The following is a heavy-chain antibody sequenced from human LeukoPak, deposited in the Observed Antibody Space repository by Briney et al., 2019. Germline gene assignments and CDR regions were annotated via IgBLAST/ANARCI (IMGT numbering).Heavy chain of an antibody. J-gene: IGHJ4*02. CDR1: GGTFSSYA. D-gene: IGHD3-9*01. CDR3: APGRDFDLYYFDY. V-gene: IGHV1-69*13. Sequence: GASVKVSCKASGGTFSSYAISWVRQAPGQGLEWMGGIIPIFGTANYAQEFQGRVTITADESTSTAYMELSSLRSEDTAVYYCAPGRDFDLYYFDYWGQGTLVTVSS. CDR2: IIPIFGTA.